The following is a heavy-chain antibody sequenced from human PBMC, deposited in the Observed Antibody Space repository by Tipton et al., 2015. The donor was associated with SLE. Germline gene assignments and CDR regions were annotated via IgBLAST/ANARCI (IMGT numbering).Heavy chain of an antibody. CDR2: IHYSGST. CDR3: ARFDYSNWDDY. J-gene: IGHJ4*02. V-gene: IGHV4-39*07. Sequence: LRLSCTVSGGSISSKNYYWGWIRQPPGKGLEWIGSIHYSGSTYYNPSLQIRLTMSVDTSRNQFSLKLTSVTAADTAVYFCARFDYSNWDDYWGQGTLVTVSS. CDR1: GGSISSKNYY. D-gene: IGHD4-11*01.